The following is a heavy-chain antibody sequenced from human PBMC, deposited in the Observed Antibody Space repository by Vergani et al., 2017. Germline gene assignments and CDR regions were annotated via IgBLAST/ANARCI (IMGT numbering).Heavy chain of an antibody. V-gene: IGHV3-23*01. CDR2: ISGHDHRT. D-gene: IGHD2-2*01. J-gene: IGHJ4*02. CDR3: ASLGYCISTSCYDY. CDR1: GFRFREHG. Sequence: EVQLLESGGGSVQPGESLRLSCVASGFRFREHGMNWVRQAPGKGLEWVSGISGHDHRTLYADSVKGRFIISRDDSKNTLYLQMNSLRAEDTAVYYCASLGYCISTSCYDYWGQGTLVTVSS.